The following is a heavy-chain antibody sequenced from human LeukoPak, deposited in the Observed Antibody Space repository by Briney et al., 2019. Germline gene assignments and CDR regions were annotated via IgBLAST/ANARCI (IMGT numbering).Heavy chain of an antibody. D-gene: IGHD3-9*01. CDR1: GFTFSSYA. Sequence: TGGSLRLSCAASGFTFSSYAMSWVRQAPGKGLEWVSSISGTSGSTFYADSVQGRFTISRDSSKNTLYLQMNSLRAEDTAVYYCAKVPFDWISSTNYYYYMDVWGKGTTVTVSS. J-gene: IGHJ6*03. CDR2: ISGTSGST. V-gene: IGHV3-23*01. CDR3: AKVPFDWISSTNYYYYMDV.